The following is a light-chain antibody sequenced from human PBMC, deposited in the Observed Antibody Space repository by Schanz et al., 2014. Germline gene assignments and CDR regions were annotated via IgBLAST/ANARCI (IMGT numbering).Light chain of an antibody. CDR3: QQYNNWPPVYT. V-gene: IGKV3D-15*01. CDR1: QSVSSSY. CDR2: GAS. J-gene: IGKJ2*01. Sequence: EIVLTQSPGTLSLSPGERATLSCRASQSVSSSYLVWYQQKPGQAPRLLIYGASSRATGIPARFSGSGSGTEFTLTISSLQSEDFAVYYCQQYNNWPPVYTFGQGTKLEIK.